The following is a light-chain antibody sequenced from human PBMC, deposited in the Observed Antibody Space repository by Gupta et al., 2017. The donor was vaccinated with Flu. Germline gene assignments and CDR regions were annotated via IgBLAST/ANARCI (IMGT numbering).Light chain of an antibody. V-gene: IGKV1-5*03. CDR2: QAS. J-gene: IGKJ1*01. CDR3: QQYMMDPQP. Sequence: DIQMTQSPSTLSAYVGDRVTINCRASQSINDWLAWYQQKPGKAPKLLIYQASNLESWVPSRFSGSGSGTEFALTISSLQPDDFATYYCQQYMMDPQPFGQGTRVKVK. CDR1: QSINDW.